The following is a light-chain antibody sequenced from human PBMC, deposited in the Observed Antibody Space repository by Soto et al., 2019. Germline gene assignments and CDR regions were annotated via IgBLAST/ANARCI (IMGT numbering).Light chain of an antibody. J-gene: IGKJ4*01. CDR1: QSISSW. Sequence: DIQMTQSPSTLSASLGDRVTITCRASQSISSWLAWYQQKPGKAPKLLIYDASSLESGVPSRFTGSGSGTDFTLTITSLQPEDFATYYCLQVNSFPLSFGGGTKVDIK. V-gene: IGKV1-5*01. CDR3: LQVNSFPLS. CDR2: DAS.